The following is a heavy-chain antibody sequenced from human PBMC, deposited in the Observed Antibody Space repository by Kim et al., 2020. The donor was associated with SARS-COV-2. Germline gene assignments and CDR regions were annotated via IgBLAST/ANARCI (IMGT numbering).Heavy chain of an antibody. J-gene: IGHJ2*01. Sequence: SETLSLTCTVSGGSISSYYWSWIRQPPGKRLEWIGYIYYSGSTNYNPSLKSRVTISVDTYKNQFSLKLSSVTAADTAVYYCARRTWYFDLWGRGTLVTVS. V-gene: IGHV4-59*08. CDR1: GGSISSYY. CDR3: ARRTWYFDL. CDR2: IYYSGST.